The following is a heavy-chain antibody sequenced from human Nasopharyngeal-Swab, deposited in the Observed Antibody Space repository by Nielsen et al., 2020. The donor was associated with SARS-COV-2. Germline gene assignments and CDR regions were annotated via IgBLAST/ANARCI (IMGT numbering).Heavy chain of an antibody. CDR2: IYYSGST. CDR3: ARGGPGLELFSRFDP. J-gene: IGHJ5*02. D-gene: IGHD1-7*01. V-gene: IGHV4-59*01. Sequence: WVRQRPGKGLEWIGYIYYSGSTNYNRSLKSRVTISVDTSKNQFSLKLSSVTAADTAVYYCARGGPGLELFSRFDPWGQGTLVTVSS.